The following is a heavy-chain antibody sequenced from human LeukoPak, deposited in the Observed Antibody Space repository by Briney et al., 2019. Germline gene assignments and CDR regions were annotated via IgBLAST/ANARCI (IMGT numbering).Heavy chain of an antibody. CDR3: ASYRVRGGVHYYYYYGMDV. J-gene: IGHJ6*02. CDR2: INHSGST. D-gene: IGHD3-10*01. CDR1: GDSISSYY. V-gene: IGHV4-34*01. Sequence: SETLSLTCTVSGDSISSYYWSWIRQPPGKGLEWIGEINHSGSTNYNPSLKSRVTISVDTSKNQFSLKLSSVTAADTAVYYCASYRVRGGVHYYYYYGMDVWGQGTTVTVSS.